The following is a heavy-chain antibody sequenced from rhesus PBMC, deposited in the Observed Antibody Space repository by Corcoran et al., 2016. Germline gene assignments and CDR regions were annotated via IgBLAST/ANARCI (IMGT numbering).Heavy chain of an antibody. CDR3: ARDYYSGSPNSLDV. V-gene: IGHV4-127*01. J-gene: IGHJ5-2*02. Sequence: QVQLQESGPGLVQPSETLSLTCAVPGYSLRSGYGWSWVRQPPGKGLEGIGCIGGSSGSTNYNPSLKSRVTISKDTSKNQFSLKLSSVTAADTAVYYCARDYYSGSPNSLDVWGRGVLVTVSS. CDR1: GYSLRSGYG. CDR2: IGGSSGST. D-gene: IGHD3-16*01.